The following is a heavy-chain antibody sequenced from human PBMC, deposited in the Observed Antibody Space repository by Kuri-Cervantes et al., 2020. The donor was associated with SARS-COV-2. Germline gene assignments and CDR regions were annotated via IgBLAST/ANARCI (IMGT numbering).Heavy chain of an antibody. V-gene: IGHV4-34*01. D-gene: IGHD5-18*01. Sequence: GSLRLSCAVYGGSFSGYYWSWIRQPPGKGLEWIGEINHSGSTNYNPSLKSRVTISVDTSKNQFSLKLSSVTAADTAVYYCARHRYSYGTPDWFDPWGQGTLVTVSS. J-gene: IGHJ5*02. CDR2: INHSGST. CDR1: GGSFSGYY. CDR3: ARHRYSYGTPDWFDP.